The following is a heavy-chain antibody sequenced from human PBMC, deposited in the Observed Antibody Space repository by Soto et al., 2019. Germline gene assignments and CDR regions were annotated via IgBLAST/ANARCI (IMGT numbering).Heavy chain of an antibody. J-gene: IGHJ4*02. Sequence: ASVQVSCKASGYPFSSIGISCVRQAPGQGLEWMGWISPYNRNTYYAQRLQGRVTMTTDTSTSTAYMELRSLGSDDTAVYFCARDLDGSGNYYTDYWGQGTLVTVSS. V-gene: IGHV1-18*01. CDR2: ISPYNRNT. D-gene: IGHD3-10*01. CDR3: ARDLDGSGNYYTDY. CDR1: GYPFSSIG.